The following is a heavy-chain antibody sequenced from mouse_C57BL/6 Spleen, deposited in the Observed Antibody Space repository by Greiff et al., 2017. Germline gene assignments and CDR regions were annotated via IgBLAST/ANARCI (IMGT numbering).Heavy chain of an antibody. CDR3: TDINYYYGSRTDY. CDR2: IRLKSDNYAT. J-gene: IGHJ2*01. D-gene: IGHD1-1*01. V-gene: IGHV6-3*01. CDR1: GFTFSNYW. Sequence: DVKLQEESGGGLVQPGGSMKLSCVASGFTFSNYWMNWVRQSPEKGLEWVAQIRLKSDNYATHYAESVKGRFTISRDDSKSSVYLQMNNLRAEDTGIYYCTDINYYYGSRTDYWGQGTTLTVSS.